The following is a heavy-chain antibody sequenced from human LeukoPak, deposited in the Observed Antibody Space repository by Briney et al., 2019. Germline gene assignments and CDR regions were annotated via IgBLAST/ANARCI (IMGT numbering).Heavy chain of an antibody. D-gene: IGHD6-19*01. V-gene: IGHV3-23*01. CDR3: AKDAVAGIAPNLDY. Sequence: GGSLRLSCAASGFTFSSYAMSWVRQAPGKELEWVSAISGSGGSSYYADSVKGRFTISRDNSKNTLYLQMNSLRAEDTAVYYCAKDAVAGIAPNLDYWGQGTLVTVSS. J-gene: IGHJ4*02. CDR1: GFTFSSYA. CDR2: ISGSGGSS.